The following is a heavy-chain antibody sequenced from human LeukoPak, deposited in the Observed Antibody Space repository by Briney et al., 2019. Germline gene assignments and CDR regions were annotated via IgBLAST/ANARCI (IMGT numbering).Heavy chain of an antibody. CDR1: GFSISSHW. J-gene: IGHJ4*02. V-gene: IGHV3-7*01. Sequence: PGGALRLSCVASGFSISSHWMSWVRQAPGQGLEGVARLKEDVSARNLVDSVKGRFTISTDNAKKSLYLQMNSLRVEDTAVYYCARGPTYGSRSDFLESWGLGTLVTVSS. D-gene: IGHD3-10*01. CDR3: ARGPTYGSRSDFLES. CDR2: LKEDVSAR.